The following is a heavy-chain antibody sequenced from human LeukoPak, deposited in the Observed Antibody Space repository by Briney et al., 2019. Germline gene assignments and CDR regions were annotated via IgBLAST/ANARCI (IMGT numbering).Heavy chain of an antibody. Sequence: GGSLRLSCAASGFTFSSYWMHWVRQAPGKGLVWVSRINSDGSSTSYADSVKGRFTISRDNAKNTLYLQMNSLRAEDTAGYYCAREGYCSGGSCYFPWFDPWGQGTLVTVSS. CDR3: AREGYCSGGSCYFPWFDP. J-gene: IGHJ5*02. D-gene: IGHD2-15*01. CDR2: INSDGSST. V-gene: IGHV3-74*01. CDR1: GFTFSSYW.